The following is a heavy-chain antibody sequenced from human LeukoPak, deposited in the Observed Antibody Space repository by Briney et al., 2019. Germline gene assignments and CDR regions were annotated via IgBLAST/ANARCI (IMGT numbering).Heavy chain of an antibody. Sequence: GGSLRLSCAASGFTFDDYGMSWVRQAPGKGLEWVSGINWNGGSTGYADSVKGRFTISRDNAKNSLYLQMNSLRAEDTAVYYCSREYFDWSRNYYYGMDVWGQGTTVTVSS. J-gene: IGHJ6*02. CDR3: SREYFDWSRNYYYGMDV. D-gene: IGHD3-9*01. CDR1: GFTFDDYG. V-gene: IGHV3-20*04. CDR2: INWNGGST.